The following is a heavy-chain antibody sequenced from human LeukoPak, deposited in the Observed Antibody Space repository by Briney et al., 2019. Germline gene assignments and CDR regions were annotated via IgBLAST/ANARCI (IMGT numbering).Heavy chain of an antibody. Sequence: GGSLRLSCAASGFTFSSYGMHWVRQAPGKGLEWVAVISYDGSNKYYADSVKGRFTISRDNSKNTLYLQMNSLRAEDTAVYYCAKDGSIYYDFWSGPFDYWGQGTLVTVSS. D-gene: IGHD3-3*01. V-gene: IGHV3-30*18. CDR3: AKDGSIYYDFWSGPFDY. CDR2: ISYDGSNK. CDR1: GFTFSSYG. J-gene: IGHJ4*02.